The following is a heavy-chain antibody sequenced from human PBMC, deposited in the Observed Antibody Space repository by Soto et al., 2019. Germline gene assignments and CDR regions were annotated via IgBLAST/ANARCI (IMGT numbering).Heavy chain of an antibody. J-gene: IGHJ6*02. Sequence: QVQLVQSGAEVKKPGSSVKVSCKASGGTFSSYAISWVRQAPGHGLEWMGGIIPIFGTANYAQKFQGRVTITADKSTSTAYMELSSLRSEDTAAYYCARAPLQGGNYYYYGMDVWGQGTTVTVSS. CDR1: GGTFSSYA. D-gene: IGHD3-16*01. V-gene: IGHV1-69*06. CDR3: ARAPLQGGNYYYYGMDV. CDR2: IIPIFGTA.